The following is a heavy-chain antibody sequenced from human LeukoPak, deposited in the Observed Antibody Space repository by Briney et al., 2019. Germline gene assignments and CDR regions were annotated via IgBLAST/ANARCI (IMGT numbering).Heavy chain of an antibody. CDR3: ARDERYSDADHHYPDLGY. CDR1: VYIFTGYY. D-gene: IGHD3-16*01. Sequence: VASVKVSCKASVYIFTGYYLFWVRQAPGQGLEWMGWINPNGGATRYAQKFQGRVTLTCDTSIRTTYMELSSLTSDDTAVYYCARDERYSDADHHYPDLGYWGQGTLVTVSS. J-gene: IGHJ4*02. V-gene: IGHV1-2*02. CDR2: INPNGGAT.